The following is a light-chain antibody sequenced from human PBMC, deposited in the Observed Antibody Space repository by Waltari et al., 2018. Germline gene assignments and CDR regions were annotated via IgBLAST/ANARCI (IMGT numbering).Light chain of an antibody. CDR3: CSYAGGSPFAV. CDR2: DVT. CDR1: SRDCCGFYY. J-gene: IGLJ2*01. Sequence: QSALTQPASVSGSPGQSITISCTGTSRDCCGFYYCPWGQQHPGKAPQLLIYDVTKRSSGVSNRFSGSKSGNTASLTISGLQAEDEADYYCCSYAGGSPFAVFGGGTRLTVL. V-gene: IGLV2-23*02.